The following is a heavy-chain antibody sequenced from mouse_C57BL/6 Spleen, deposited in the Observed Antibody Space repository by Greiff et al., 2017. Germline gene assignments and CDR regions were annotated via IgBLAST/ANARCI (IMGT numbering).Heavy chain of an antibody. CDR3: VRSYGSSYDWYFDV. CDR2: IRSKSSNYAT. Sequence: DAGGGLVQPKGSLKLSCAASGFTFNTYAMHWVRQAPGKGLEWVARIRSKSSNYATYYADSVKDRFTISRDDSQSMLYLQMNNLKTEDTAMYYCVRSYGSSYDWYFDVWGTGTTVTVSS. J-gene: IGHJ1*03. V-gene: IGHV10-3*01. D-gene: IGHD1-1*01. CDR1: GFTFNTYA.